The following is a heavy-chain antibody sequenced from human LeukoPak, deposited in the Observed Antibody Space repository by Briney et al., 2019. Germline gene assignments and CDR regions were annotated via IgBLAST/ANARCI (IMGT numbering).Heavy chain of an antibody. CDR2: IWYDGSNK. V-gene: IGHV3-33*01. D-gene: IGHD6-13*01. J-gene: IGHJ4*02. CDR3: ARDRAAADLDY. Sequence: GWALRLSCAASGFTFSSYGMHWVRQAPGKGLEWVAVIWYDGSNKFYADSVKGRFTISRDNSKDTLYLQMNSLRAEDTAVYYCARDRAAADLDYWGQGTLVTVSS. CDR1: GFTFSSYG.